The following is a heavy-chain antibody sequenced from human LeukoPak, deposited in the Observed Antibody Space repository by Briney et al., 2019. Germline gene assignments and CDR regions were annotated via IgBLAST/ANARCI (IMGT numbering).Heavy chain of an antibody. CDR1: GGTFSSYA. J-gene: IGHJ4*02. V-gene: IGHV1-46*01. D-gene: IGHD5-12*01. Sequence: ASVKVSCKASGGTFSSYAISRVRQAPGQGLEWMGIINPSGGSTSYAQKFQGRVTMTRDTSTSTVYMELSSLRSEDTAVYYCARASGYNLLIFDYWGQGTLVTVSS. CDR3: ARASGYNLLIFDY. CDR2: INPSGGST.